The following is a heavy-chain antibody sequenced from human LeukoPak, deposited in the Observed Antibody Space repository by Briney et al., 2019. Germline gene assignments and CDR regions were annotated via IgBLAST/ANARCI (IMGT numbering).Heavy chain of an antibody. V-gene: IGHV1-18*01. Sequence: ASVKVSCKASGYTFTTYGLSWVRQAPGQGLEWLGWISSYDDNIKYAQSLQGRLTLTIDTSTSTAYMELRSLTSDDTAVYYCARETYSNILTGTDYWGPGTLVTVSS. CDR1: GYTFTTYG. CDR3: ARETYSNILTGTDY. D-gene: IGHD3-9*01. CDR2: ISSYDDNI. J-gene: IGHJ4*02.